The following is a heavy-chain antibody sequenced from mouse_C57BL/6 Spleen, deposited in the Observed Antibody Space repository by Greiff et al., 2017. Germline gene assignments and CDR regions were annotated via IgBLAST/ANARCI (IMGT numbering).Heavy chain of an antibody. Sequence: VQLKQSGAELVRPGASVKLSCTASGFNIKDDYMHWVKQRPEQGLEWIGWIDPENGDTEYASKFQGKATITADTSSNTAYLQLSSLTSEDTAVYYCTSSSVVALDYWGQGTSVTVSS. D-gene: IGHD1-1*01. V-gene: IGHV14-4*01. J-gene: IGHJ4*01. CDR3: TSSSVVALDY. CDR2: IDPENGDT. CDR1: GFNIKDDY.